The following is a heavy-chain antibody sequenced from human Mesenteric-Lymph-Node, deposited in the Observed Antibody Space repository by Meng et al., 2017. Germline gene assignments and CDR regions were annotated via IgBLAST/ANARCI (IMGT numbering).Heavy chain of an antibody. CDR2: INNDGRST. V-gene: IGHV3-74*01. CDR3: ARNYDGGVDY. CDR1: GFTFSSYV. Sequence: EVQLVEPGGGLVQPGGSLRLSSAASGFTFSSYVMYWVRQAPGKGLEWVSRINNDGRSTGYADSVKGRFTISRENAKNTLYLQMNSLRAEDTAVYYCARNYDGGVDYWGQGTLVTVSS. D-gene: IGHD4-23*01. J-gene: IGHJ4*02.